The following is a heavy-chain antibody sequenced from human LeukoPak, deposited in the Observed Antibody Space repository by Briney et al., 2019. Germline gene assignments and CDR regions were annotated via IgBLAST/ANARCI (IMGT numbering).Heavy chain of an antibody. V-gene: IGHV3-9*01. D-gene: IGHD4-17*01. CDR1: GFTFDDYA. CDR2: ISWNSGSI. CDR3: AKDMAMTTVTSGAFDI. J-gene: IGHJ3*02. Sequence: GGSLRLSCAASGFTFDDYAMHWVRQAPGKGLEWVSGISWNSGSIGYADSVKGRFTISRDNAKNSLYLQMNSLRAEDTALYYCAKDMAMTTVTSGAFDIWGQGTVVTVSS.